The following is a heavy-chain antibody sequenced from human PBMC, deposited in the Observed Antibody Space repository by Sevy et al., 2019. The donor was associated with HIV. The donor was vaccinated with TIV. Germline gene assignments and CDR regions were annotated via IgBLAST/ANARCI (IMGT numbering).Heavy chain of an antibody. CDR3: AKGEEQMVFVY. D-gene: IGHD6-13*01. Sequence: GGSLRLSCAASGFTFSSYVMHWVRQAPGKGLEWVAFIRYDGSHKYYADSVKGRFTISRDNSKNTLYLQMNSLRDEDTAVYYCAKGEEQMVFVYWGQGTLVTVSS. CDR2: IRYDGSHK. J-gene: IGHJ4*02. CDR1: GFTFSSYV. V-gene: IGHV3-30*02.